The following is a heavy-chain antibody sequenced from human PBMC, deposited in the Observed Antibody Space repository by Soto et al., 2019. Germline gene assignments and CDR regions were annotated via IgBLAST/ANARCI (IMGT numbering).Heavy chain of an antibody. D-gene: IGHD2-15*01. CDR3: ASPRGYCSGGSCYSDAFDI. V-gene: IGHV1-69*13. J-gene: IGHJ3*02. CDR2: IIPIFGTA. Sequence: ASVKVSCKASGGTFSSYAISWVRQAPGQGLEWMGGIIPIFGTANYAQKFQGRVTITADESTSTAYMELSSLRSEDTAVYYCASPRGYCSGGSCYSDAFDIWGQGTMVTVSS. CDR1: GGTFSSYA.